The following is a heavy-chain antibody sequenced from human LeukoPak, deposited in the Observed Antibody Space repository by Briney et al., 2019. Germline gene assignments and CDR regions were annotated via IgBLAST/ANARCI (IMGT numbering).Heavy chain of an antibody. J-gene: IGHJ4*02. CDR2: FYYTGST. Sequence: PSETLSLTCTVSGGSISSSSSYWGWIRQPPGTGLEWIGNFYYTGSTYYNPSLKSRVTISADTSKNQFSMRLRSVTVADTAVYYCARQGPTETFDYWGQGALVTVSS. CDR1: GGSISSSSSY. CDR3: ARQGPTETFDY. V-gene: IGHV4-39*01. D-gene: IGHD1-1*01.